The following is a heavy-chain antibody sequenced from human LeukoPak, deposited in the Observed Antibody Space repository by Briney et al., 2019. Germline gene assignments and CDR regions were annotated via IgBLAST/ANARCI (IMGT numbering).Heavy chain of an antibody. J-gene: IGHJ5*02. CDR3: ARSLTPDYVGWFDP. V-gene: IGHV4-59*08. CDR1: GGSISSYY. D-gene: IGHD4-17*01. Sequence: SETLSLTCTVSGGSISSYYWSWVRQPPGKGLEWIGYIYYSGGTNYNPPLKSPVTISADTSKNQFSLKLSSVTAADTAVYYCARSLTPDYVGWFDPWGQGTLVTVSS. CDR2: IYYSGGT.